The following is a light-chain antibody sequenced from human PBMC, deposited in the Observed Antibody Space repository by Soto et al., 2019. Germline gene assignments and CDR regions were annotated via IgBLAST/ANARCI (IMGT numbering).Light chain of an antibody. V-gene: IGKV1-5*01. Sequence: DIQMTQSPSTLSGSVGDRVTITCRASQSIRSWMAWYQQKPGKAPKVLIYDASSLESGVPSRFSGSGSGTEFTLTVSSLQPDDFATYYCLQYDSRYTFGQGTKVDIK. CDR1: QSIRSW. CDR3: LQYDSRYT. J-gene: IGKJ2*01. CDR2: DAS.